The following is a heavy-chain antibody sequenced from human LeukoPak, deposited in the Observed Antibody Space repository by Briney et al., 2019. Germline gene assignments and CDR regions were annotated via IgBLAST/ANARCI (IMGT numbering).Heavy chain of an antibody. J-gene: IGHJ4*02. CDR2: IYPDDSDT. V-gene: IGHV5-51*01. CDR3: ARTYSSSWYYFDY. D-gene: IGHD6-13*01. Sequence: GESLKISCKGSGYSFTSYWIGWVRQMPGKGLEWMGIIYPDDSDTRYSPSFEGQVIISVDKSISTAYLQWSSLKASDTATYYCARTYSSSWYYFDYWGQGTLVTVSS. CDR1: GYSFTSYW.